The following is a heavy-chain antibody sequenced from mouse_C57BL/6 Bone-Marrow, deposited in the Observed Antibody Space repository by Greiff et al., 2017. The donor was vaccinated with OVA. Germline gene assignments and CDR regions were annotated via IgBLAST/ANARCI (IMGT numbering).Heavy chain of an antibody. Sequence: EVQLKESGPGLVKPSQSLSLTCSVTGYSITSGYYWNWIRQFPGNKLEWMGYISYDGSNNYNPSLKNRISITRDTSKNQFFLKLNSVTTEDTATYYCAREIYYGFPFAYWGQGTLVTVSA. V-gene: IGHV3-6*01. D-gene: IGHD2-2*01. CDR2: ISYDGSN. CDR3: AREIYYGFPFAY. J-gene: IGHJ3*01. CDR1: GYSITSGYY.